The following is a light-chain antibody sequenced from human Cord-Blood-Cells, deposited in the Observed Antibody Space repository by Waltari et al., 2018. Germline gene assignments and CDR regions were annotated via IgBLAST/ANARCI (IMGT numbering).Light chain of an antibody. CDR1: VLAKKY. CDR2: KDS. Sequence: SYELTQPSSVSVSPGQTARITCPADVLAKKYARCFQQKPGQAPVLLIYKDSERPSGIPERFSGSSSGTTVTLTISGAQVEDEADYYCYSAADNNWVFGGGTKLTVL. J-gene: IGLJ3*02. CDR3: YSAADNNWV. V-gene: IGLV3-27*01.